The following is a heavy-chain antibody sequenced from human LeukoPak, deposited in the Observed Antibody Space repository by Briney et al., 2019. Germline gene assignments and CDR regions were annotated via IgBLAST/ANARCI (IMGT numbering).Heavy chain of an antibody. Sequence: ASVKVSCKASGYTFTGYYMHWMRQAPGQGLEWMGWINPNSGGTNYAQKFQGRVTMTRDTSISTAYLELSRLKSDDTAVYFCARGSSAWYLDYWGQGTLVTVSS. D-gene: IGHD6-19*01. J-gene: IGHJ4*02. V-gene: IGHV1-2*02. CDR1: GYTFTGYY. CDR3: ARGSSAWYLDY. CDR2: INPNSGGT.